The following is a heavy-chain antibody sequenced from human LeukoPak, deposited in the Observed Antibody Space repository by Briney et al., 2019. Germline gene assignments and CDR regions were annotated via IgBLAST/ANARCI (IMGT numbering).Heavy chain of an antibody. CDR2: IRYDGSNK. J-gene: IGHJ4*02. Sequence: GGSLRLSCAASGFTFSSYGMHWVRQAPGKGLEWVAFIRYDGSNKYYADSVKGRFTISRDNSKNTLYLQMNSLRAEDTAVYYCAKVIARDSPPFDYWGQGTLVTVSS. CDR1: GFTFSSYG. V-gene: IGHV3-30*02. CDR3: AKVIARDSPPFDY. D-gene: IGHD2-21*01.